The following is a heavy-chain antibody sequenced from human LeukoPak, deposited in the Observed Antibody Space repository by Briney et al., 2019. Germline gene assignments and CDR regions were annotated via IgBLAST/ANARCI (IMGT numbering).Heavy chain of an antibody. Sequence: GGSLRLSCAASGFTFNTYWMHWVRQAPGKGLLWVSRINSDGSTTNYADSVKGRFTISRDNSKYTLYLQMNSLRAEDTAVYYCAKGYYDSNGNFYYFDFWGQGTLVTVSS. CDR2: INSDGSTT. CDR3: AKGYYDSNGNFYYFDF. D-gene: IGHD3-22*01. V-gene: IGHV3-74*01. J-gene: IGHJ4*02. CDR1: GFTFNTYW.